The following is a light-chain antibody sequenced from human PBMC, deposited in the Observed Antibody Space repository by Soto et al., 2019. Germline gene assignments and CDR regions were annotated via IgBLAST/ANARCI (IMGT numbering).Light chain of an antibody. J-gene: IGKJ2*01. CDR3: HQYGSSPYT. Sequence: EIVLTQSPGTLSLSPGERATLSCRASQSVSSSYLAWYQQKPGQAPRLLIYGASSRATGIPDRFICSGSGTDFTLTISRLEPEDFAVYYCHQYGSSPYTFGQGTKLEIK. CDR1: QSVSSSY. CDR2: GAS. V-gene: IGKV3-20*01.